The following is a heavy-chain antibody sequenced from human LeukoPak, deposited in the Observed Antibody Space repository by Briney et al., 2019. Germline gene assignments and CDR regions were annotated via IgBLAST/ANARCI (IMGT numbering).Heavy chain of an antibody. CDR1: GFTFSSYA. D-gene: IGHD4-17*01. CDR2: ISGSGGST. V-gene: IGHV3-23*01. J-gene: IGHJ6*02. CDR3: AKVIDYGDYVRNYGMDV. Sequence: PGGSLRLSCAASGFTFSSYAMSWVRQAPGKGLEWVSAISGSGGSTYYADSVKGRLTISRDNSKNTLYLQMNSLRAEDTAVYYCAKVIDYGDYVRNYGMDVWGQGTTVTVSS.